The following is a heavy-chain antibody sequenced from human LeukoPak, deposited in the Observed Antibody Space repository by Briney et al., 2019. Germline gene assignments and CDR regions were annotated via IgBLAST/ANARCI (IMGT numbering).Heavy chain of an antibody. D-gene: IGHD6-13*01. CDR1: GFAFNTYS. V-gene: IGHV3-21*06. CDR2: ISGSSSYI. J-gene: IGHJ5*02. Sequence: GESLRLSCAASGFAFNTYSMNWVRQAPGKGLEWVSSISGSSSYIYYTDSVKGRFTISRDNAKNSLYLQLSSLRAEDTAVYYCARDRSNVAATDGWFDPWGQGTLVTVSS. CDR3: ARDRSNVAATDGWFDP.